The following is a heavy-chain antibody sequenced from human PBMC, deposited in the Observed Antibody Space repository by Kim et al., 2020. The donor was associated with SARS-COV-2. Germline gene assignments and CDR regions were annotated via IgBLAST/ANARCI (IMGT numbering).Heavy chain of an antibody. Sequence: ASVKVSCKASGYTFTGYYMHWVRQAPGQGLEWMGWINPNSGGTNYAQKFQGRVTMTRDTSISTAYMELSRLRSDDTAVYYCARGLQYSSSWYGGYYYYGMDVWGQGTTVTVSS. D-gene: IGHD6-13*01. J-gene: IGHJ6*02. CDR3: ARGLQYSSSWYGGYYYYGMDV. V-gene: IGHV1-2*02. CDR1: GYTFTGYY. CDR2: INPNSGGT.